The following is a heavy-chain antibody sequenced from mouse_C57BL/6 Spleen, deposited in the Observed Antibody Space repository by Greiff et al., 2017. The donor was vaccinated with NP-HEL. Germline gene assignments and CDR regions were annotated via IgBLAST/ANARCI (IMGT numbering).Heavy chain of an antibody. CDR2: IRNKANGYTT. J-gene: IGHJ2*01. CDR1: GFTFTDYY. Sequence: EVQRVESGGGLVQPGGSLSLSCAASGFTFTDYYMSWVRQPPGKALEWLGFIRNKANGYTTEYSASVKGRFTISRDNSQSILYLQMHALRAEDSATYYCARFLPLYYCGSSSFDYWGQGTTLTVSS. D-gene: IGHD1-1*01. V-gene: IGHV7-3*01. CDR3: ARFLPLYYCGSSSFDY.